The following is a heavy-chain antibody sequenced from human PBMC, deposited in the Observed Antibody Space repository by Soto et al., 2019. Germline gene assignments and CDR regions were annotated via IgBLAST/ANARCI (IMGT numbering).Heavy chain of an antibody. D-gene: IGHD4-17*01. CDR3: ARDFVGSDYHFDC. CDR2: IWYDGTSK. V-gene: IGHV3-33*01. CDR1: GFTFSSYA. Sequence: QVQLVESGGGVVQPGRSLRVSCAASGFTFSSYAMHWVRQAPGKGLEWVAVIWYDGTSKYYADSVKGRFTFSRASSKNTLYLQMNSLRVEDTAVYYCARDFVGSDYHFDCWGQGTLVTVSS. J-gene: IGHJ4*02.